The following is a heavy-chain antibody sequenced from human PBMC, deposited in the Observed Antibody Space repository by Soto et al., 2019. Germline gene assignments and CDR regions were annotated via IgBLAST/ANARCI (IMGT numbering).Heavy chain of an antibody. CDR3: PRDSGVVITPYYYYGMDV. CDR2: IIPIFGTA. J-gene: IGHJ6*02. V-gene: IGHV1-69*01. D-gene: IGHD3-22*01. Sequence: QVQLVQSGAEVKKPGSSVKVSCKASGGTFSSYAISWVRQAPGQGLEWMGGIIPIFGTANYAQKFQGRVTITADASTSTAYMELSSLRSEDTAVYYCPRDSGVVITPYYYYGMDVWGQGTTVTVSS. CDR1: GGTFSSYA.